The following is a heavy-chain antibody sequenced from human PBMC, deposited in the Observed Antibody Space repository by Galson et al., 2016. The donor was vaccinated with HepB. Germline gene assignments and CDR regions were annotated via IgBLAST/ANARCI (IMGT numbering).Heavy chain of an antibody. CDR1: GDIFGSYA. CDR3: TRDMYSSGWYGGDY. V-gene: IGHV1-69*13. D-gene: IGHD6-19*01. CDR2: ITPVSGAT. Sequence: SVKVSCKASGDIFGSYAFSWVRQAPGQGLEWMGGITPVSGATNYAQKFQGRVTIIADAPTHTVHMELSGLRSEDTAVYYCTRDMYSSGWYGGDYWGQGTLVTVSS. J-gene: IGHJ4*02.